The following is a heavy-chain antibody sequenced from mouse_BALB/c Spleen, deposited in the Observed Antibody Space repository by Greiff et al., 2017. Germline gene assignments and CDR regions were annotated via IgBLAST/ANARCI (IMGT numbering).Heavy chain of an antibody. Sequence: DVQLQESGPGLVKPSQSLSLTCTVTGYSITSDYAWNWIRQFPGNKLEWMGYISYSGSTSYNPSLKSRISITRDTSKNQFFLQLNSVTTEDTATYYCARHGTTGDAMDYWGQGTSVTVSA. V-gene: IGHV3-2*02. J-gene: IGHJ4*01. D-gene: IGHD1-1*01. CDR2: ISYSGST. CDR1: GYSITSDYA. CDR3: ARHGTTGDAMDY.